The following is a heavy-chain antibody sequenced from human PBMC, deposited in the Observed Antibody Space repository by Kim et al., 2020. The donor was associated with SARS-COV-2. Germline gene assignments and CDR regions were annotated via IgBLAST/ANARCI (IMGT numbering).Heavy chain of an antibody. J-gene: IGHJ6*02. Sequence: SETLSLTCTVSGGSISSSSYYWGWIRQPPGKGLEWIGSIYYSGSTYYNPSLKSRVTISVDTSKNQFSLKLSSVTAADTAVYYCARVPVASYYYYYGMDVWGQGTTVTVSS. CDR2: IYYSGST. CDR3: ARVPVASYYYYYGMDV. V-gene: IGHV4-39*07. CDR1: GGSISSSSYY. D-gene: IGHD2-8*02.